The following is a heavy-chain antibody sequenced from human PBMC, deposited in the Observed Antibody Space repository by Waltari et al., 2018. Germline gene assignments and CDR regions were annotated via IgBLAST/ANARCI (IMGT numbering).Heavy chain of an antibody. D-gene: IGHD2-21*01. CDR1: GGSISSRSYY. J-gene: IGHJ3*02. CDR3: ARQTSPLDIVVVSPGAFDI. Sequence: QLQLQESGPGLVKPSETLSLTCTVSGGSISSRSYYWGWIRQPPGTGLEWIGSIYYSGSTYYNPSLKSRVTISVDTSKNQFSLKLSSVTAADTAVYYCARQTSPLDIVVVSPGAFDIWGQGTMVTVSS. CDR2: IYYSGST. V-gene: IGHV4-39*01.